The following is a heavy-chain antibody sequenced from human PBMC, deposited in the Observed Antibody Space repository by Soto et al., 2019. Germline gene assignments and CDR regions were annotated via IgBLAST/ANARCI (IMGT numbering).Heavy chain of an antibody. V-gene: IGHV3-73*01. Sequence: GGSLRLSCAASGFTFSSYAMSWVRQAPGKGLEWVGRIGRKAYNFATAYAASVNGRFTISRDNSKNTLFLQMNSLRAEDMAVYYCAKDQQGGTFDYWGQGTLVTVSS. J-gene: IGHJ4*02. CDR3: AKDQQGGTFDY. CDR1: GFTFSSYA. CDR2: IGRKAYNFAT. D-gene: IGHD1-26*01.